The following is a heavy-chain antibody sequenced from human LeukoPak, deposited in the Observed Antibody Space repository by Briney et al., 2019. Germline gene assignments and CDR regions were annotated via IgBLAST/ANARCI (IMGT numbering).Heavy chain of an antibody. Sequence: KPGGSLRLSCTASGFTFSDYYMSWIRQAPGKGLEWLSYISGSGNRYYADSVQGRFTISRDNTKNSLYLQMNSLRAEDTAVYYCARPVSGSSGWYYNYWGQGTLVTVSS. CDR3: ARPVSGSSGWYYNY. J-gene: IGHJ4*02. D-gene: IGHD6-19*01. CDR1: GFTFSDYY. CDR2: ISGSGNR. V-gene: IGHV3-11*04.